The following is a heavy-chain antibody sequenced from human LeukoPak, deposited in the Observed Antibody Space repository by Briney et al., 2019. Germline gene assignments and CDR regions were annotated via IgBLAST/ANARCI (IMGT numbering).Heavy chain of an antibody. V-gene: IGHV1-18*01. D-gene: IGHD3-22*01. J-gene: IGHJ4*02. Sequence: ASVKVSCKASGYTFTSYGISWVRQAPGQGLEWMGWISAYNGNTNYAQKLQGRVTMTTDTSTSTAYMELRSLRSDDTAVYYCARAYYYDSSGYGGGRLGSFDYWGQGTLVTVSS. CDR3: ARAYYYDSSGYGGGRLGSFDY. CDR1: GYTFTSYG. CDR2: ISAYNGNT.